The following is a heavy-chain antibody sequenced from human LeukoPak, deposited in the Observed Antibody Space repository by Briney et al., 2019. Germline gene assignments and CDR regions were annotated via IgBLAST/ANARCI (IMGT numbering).Heavy chain of an antibody. CDR3: ARDPYDSSLVRAFDI. CDR2: ISAYNGNT. Sequence: GASVKVSCKASGYTFTSYGISWVRQAPGQGLEWMGWISAYNGNTNYAQKLQGRVTMTTDTSTSTAYMELSSLRSEDTAVYYCARDPYDSSLVRAFDIWGQGTMVTVSS. V-gene: IGHV1-18*01. CDR1: GYTFTSYG. J-gene: IGHJ3*02. D-gene: IGHD3-22*01.